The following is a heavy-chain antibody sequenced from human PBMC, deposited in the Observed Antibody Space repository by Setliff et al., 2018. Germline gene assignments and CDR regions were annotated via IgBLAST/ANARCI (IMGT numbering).Heavy chain of an antibody. CDR2: IWSDGNNK. J-gene: IGHJ3*02. CDR3: IRDTSGRDAFDI. V-gene: IGHV3-33*08. D-gene: IGHD6-19*01. CDR1: GFTFTNYW. Sequence: PGGSLRLSCAASGFTFTNYWINWVRQAPGKGLEWVAMIWSDGNNKYYPGSVKGRFTVSRDNSKNMVYLQMNSLRAEDTGVYYCIRDTSGRDAFDIWGQGTMVTVSS.